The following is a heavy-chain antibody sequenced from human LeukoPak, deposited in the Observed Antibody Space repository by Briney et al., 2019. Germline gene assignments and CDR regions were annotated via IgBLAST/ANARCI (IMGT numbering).Heavy chain of an antibody. V-gene: IGHV3-23*01. CDR1: GFTFSSYA. CDR3: AKSSGYDSSGYLVK. CDR2: ISGSDGST. J-gene: IGHJ4*02. D-gene: IGHD3-22*01. Sequence: GGSLRLSCAASGFTFSSYAMSWVRQAPGKGLEWVSAISGSDGSTYYADSVKGRFTISRDNSKNTLYLQMNSLRAEDTAVYYCAKSSGYDSSGYLVKWGQGTLVTVSS.